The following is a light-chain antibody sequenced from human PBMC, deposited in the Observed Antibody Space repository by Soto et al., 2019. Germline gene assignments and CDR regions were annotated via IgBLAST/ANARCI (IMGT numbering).Light chain of an antibody. CDR3: QQYYITPPT. Sequence: DIVMTQSPDSLAVSLGERATINCKSSQSVLYNSNNKNYLAWYQQKPGQPPNLLIYWASTRESGVPARFSGSGSGTDFTLTISSLQAEDVAVYYCQQYYITPPTFGQGTKVEIK. V-gene: IGKV4-1*01. J-gene: IGKJ1*01. CDR1: QSVLYNSNNKNY. CDR2: WAS.